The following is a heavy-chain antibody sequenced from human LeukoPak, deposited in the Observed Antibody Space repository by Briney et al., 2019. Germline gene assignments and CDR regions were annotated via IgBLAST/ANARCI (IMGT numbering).Heavy chain of an antibody. CDR3: AKDVHDGDSSDWYTPFDH. CDR2: ISSSSSTI. V-gene: IGHV3-48*01. D-gene: IGHD6-13*01. CDR1: GFTFSSYS. J-gene: IGHJ4*02. Sequence: GGSLRLSCAASGFTFSSYSMNWVRQAPGKGLEWVSYISSSSSTIYYADSVKGRFTISRDNAKNSLYLQMNILRAEDTALYYCAKDVHDGDSSDWYTPFDHWGQGTLVTVSS.